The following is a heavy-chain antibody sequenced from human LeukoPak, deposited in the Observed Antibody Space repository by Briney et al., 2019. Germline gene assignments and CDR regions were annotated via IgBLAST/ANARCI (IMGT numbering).Heavy chain of an antibody. D-gene: IGHD2-2*01. CDR3: ARGEGYQLLDAFDI. J-gene: IGHJ3*02. Sequence: GGSLGLSCAASGFTFSSYEMNWVRQAPGKGLEWVSHISSGGSTIYYADSVKGRFTISRDNAKKSLYLQMNSLRAEDTAVYYCARGEGYQLLDAFDIWGQGTMVTVSS. CDR2: ISSGGSTI. CDR1: GFTFSSYE. V-gene: IGHV3-48*03.